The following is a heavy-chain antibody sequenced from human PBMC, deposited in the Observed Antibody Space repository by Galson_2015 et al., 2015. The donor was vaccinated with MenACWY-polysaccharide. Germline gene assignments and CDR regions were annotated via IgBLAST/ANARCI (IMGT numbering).Heavy chain of an antibody. CDR2: INSDGSIT. CDR3: VRDRELYI. D-gene: IGHD3-10*01. Sequence: SLRLSCAASGFTFTSNWMHWVRQAPGKGLVWVSRINSDGSITSYADSVKGRFTISRDNAKKMLYLQMNSLRDEDTAVYYCVRDRELYIWGQGTMDTVSS. CDR1: GFTFTSNW. J-gene: IGHJ3*02. V-gene: IGHV3-74*01.